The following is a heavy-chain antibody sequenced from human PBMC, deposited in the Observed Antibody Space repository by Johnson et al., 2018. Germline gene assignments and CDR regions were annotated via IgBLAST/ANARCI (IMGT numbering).Heavy chain of an antibody. CDR3: SFGSKFYYED. J-gene: IGHJ4*02. CDR2: IKSKTDGGTT. CDR1: GLTLINVY. D-gene: IGHD3-16*01. V-gene: IGHV3-15*07. Sequence: EVQLLETGGGLVKPGGSLRVSCAASGLTLINVYMNWIRQAPGKGLEWVGRIKSKTDGGTTDYAAPVKGRFTISREESKNTLYLHMNSLQTEDTAVYYCSFGSKFYYEDWGQGALVTVSS.